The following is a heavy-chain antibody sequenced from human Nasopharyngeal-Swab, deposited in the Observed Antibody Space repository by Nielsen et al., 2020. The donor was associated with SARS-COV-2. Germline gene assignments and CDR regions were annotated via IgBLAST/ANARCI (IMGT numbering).Heavy chain of an antibody. CDR2: ISYGGDP. V-gene: IGHV4-30-4*01. D-gene: IGHD3-3*01. CDR3: AKAGFAFGPGGNYIDN. J-gene: IGHJ4*02. Sequence: RQAPGKGLERIGYISYGGDPHYNPSLKGRASMSTDSSRNRFSLQLTSVTAADTAMDYCAKAGFAFGPGGNYIDNWGQGTLVTVSS.